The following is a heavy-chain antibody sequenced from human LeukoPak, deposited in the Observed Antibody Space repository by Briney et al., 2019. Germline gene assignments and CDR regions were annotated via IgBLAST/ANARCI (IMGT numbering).Heavy chain of an antibody. CDR2: INPNSGVT. V-gene: IGHV1-2*02. J-gene: IGHJ5*02. Sequence: ASVKVSCKASGYTFTGYYMHWVRQAPGQRLEWMGWINPNSGVTNYAQKFQGRVTMTRDTSISTAYMELSRLRSDDTAVYYCARPSIAAETWFDPWGQGTLVTVSS. CDR3: ARPSIAAETWFDP. CDR1: GYTFTGYY. D-gene: IGHD6-13*01.